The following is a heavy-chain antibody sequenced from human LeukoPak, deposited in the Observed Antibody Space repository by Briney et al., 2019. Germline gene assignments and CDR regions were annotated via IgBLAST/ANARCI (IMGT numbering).Heavy chain of an antibody. J-gene: IGHJ3*02. Sequence: SVKVSCKASGGTFSSYAISWVRQAPGQGLEWMGGIIPIFGTANYSQKFQGRVTITADESTSTAYMELSSLRSEDTAVYYCATNSYPNDAFDIWGQGTMVTVSS. D-gene: IGHD1-1*01. V-gene: IGHV1-69*13. CDR1: GGTFSSYA. CDR3: ATNSYPNDAFDI. CDR2: IIPIFGTA.